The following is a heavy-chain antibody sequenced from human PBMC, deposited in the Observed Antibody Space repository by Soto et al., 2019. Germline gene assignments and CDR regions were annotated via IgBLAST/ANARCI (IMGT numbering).Heavy chain of an antibody. D-gene: IGHD5-12*01. V-gene: IGHV4-39*01. J-gene: IGHJ4*02. Sequence: ETLSLTCTVSGGSISSSSYYWGWIRQPPGKGLEWIGNVYYSGTTNYNPSLKSRVTISADTSKNQFSLKMSSVTAADTAVYYCGRRWFGYGYPNWGQGTLVTVSS. CDR3: GRRWFGYGYPN. CDR1: GGSISSSSYY. CDR2: VYYSGTT.